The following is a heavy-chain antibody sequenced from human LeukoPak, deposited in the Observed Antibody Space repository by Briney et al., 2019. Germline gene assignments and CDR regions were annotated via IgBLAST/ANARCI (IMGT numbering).Heavy chain of an antibody. Sequence: GGSLRLSCAASGFTFDDYGMTWVRQAPGKGLEWVSGINWNGGSTAYADSVKGRFTISRDNAKNSLYLQMNSLRAEDTALYYCARDYDYGDYPGYWGQGTLVTVSS. V-gene: IGHV3-20*04. CDR3: ARDYDYGDYPGY. J-gene: IGHJ4*02. D-gene: IGHD4-17*01. CDR2: INWNGGST. CDR1: GFTFDDYG.